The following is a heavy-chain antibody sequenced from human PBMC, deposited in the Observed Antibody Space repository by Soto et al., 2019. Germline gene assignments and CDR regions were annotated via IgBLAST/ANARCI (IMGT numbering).Heavy chain of an antibody. CDR1: GYTLTELS. CDR3: ATKAGGFWRGYFDYYSWGIDV. J-gene: IGHJ6*01. CDR2: FDPEDGET. D-gene: IGHD3-3*01. V-gene: IGHV1-24*01. Sequence: ASVKVSCKVSGYTLTELSMHWVRQAPGKGLEWMGGFDPEDGETIYAQTFQGRVTMTEDTLTDTAYMELSSLRSEDMAVYYCATKAGGFWRGYFDYYSWGIDVWGQGTTDTLSS.